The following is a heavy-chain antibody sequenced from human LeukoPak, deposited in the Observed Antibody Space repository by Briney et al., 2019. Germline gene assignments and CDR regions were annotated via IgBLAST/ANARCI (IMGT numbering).Heavy chain of an antibody. D-gene: IGHD6-19*01. J-gene: IGHJ4*02. Sequence: SETLSLTCAVYGGSFSGYCWSWICQPPGKGLEWIGEINHSGSTNYNPSLKSRVTISVDTSKNQFSLKLSSVTAADTAVYYCARGPRQNSSFYVWGQGTLVNVSS. CDR2: INHSGST. V-gene: IGHV4-34*01. CDR3: ARGPRQNSSFYV. CDR1: GGSFSGYC.